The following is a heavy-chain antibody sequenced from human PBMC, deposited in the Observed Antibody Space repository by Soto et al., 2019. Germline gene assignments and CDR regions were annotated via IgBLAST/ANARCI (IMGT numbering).Heavy chain of an antibody. Sequence: SETLSLTCAVSGGSISSGGYSWSWIRQPPGKGLEWIGYIYHSGSTYYNPSLKSRVTISVDRSKNQFSLKLSSVTAADTAVYYCATSGYSGYYYGMDVWGQGTTVTVSS. CDR2: IYHSGST. V-gene: IGHV4-30-2*01. J-gene: IGHJ6*02. CDR1: GGSISSGGYS. CDR3: ATSGYSGYYYGMDV. D-gene: IGHD6-13*01.